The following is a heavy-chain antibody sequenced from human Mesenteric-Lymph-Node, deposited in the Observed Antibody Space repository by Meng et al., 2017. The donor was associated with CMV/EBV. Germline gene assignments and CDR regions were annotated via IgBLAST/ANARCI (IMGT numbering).Heavy chain of an antibody. V-gene: IGHV1-2*06. CDR3: ARDRGGPYASSWFGYYFDS. Sequence: FTGNYMHWVRQAPGQGREWMGRINPNSGDTNFAQKFQGRVTMTRDTSISTASMELSGLKSDDTAVYYCARDRGGPYASSWFGYYFDSWGQGTLVTVSS. CDR2: INPNSGDT. D-gene: IGHD6-13*01. J-gene: IGHJ4*02. CDR1: FTGNY.